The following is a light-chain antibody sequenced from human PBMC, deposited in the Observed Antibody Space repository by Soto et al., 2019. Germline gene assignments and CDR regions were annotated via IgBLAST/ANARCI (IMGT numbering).Light chain of an antibody. CDR2: EVN. CDR1: SSDVGGYNY. Sequence: QSALTQPPSASGSPGQSVAISCTGTSSDVGGYNYVSWYQQHPGKAPKLMIYEVNKRPSGVPDRFSGSKSGNTASLTVSGLQAEDEADYFCKSYAGSNTYVFGSGTKLTVL. CDR3: KSYAGSNTYV. J-gene: IGLJ1*01. V-gene: IGLV2-8*01.